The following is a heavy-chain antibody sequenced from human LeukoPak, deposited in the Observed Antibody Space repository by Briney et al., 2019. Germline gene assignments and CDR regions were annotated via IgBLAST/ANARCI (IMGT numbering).Heavy chain of an antibody. D-gene: IGHD3-22*01. V-gene: IGHV3-23*01. CDR2: ISNDGGGT. CDR3: AKGSSGYFADL. J-gene: IGHJ5*02. CDR1: GFIFNNYG. Sequence: GGSLRLSCAASGFIFNNYGLIWVRQAPGKGLEWVSAISNDGGGTNYADFVRGRFTISRDNSTNTLFLQMNRLRAEDTALYYCAKGSSGYFADLWGQGTLVTVSS.